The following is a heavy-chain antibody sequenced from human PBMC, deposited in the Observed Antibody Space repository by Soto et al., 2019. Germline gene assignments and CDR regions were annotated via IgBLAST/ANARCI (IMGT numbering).Heavy chain of an antibody. V-gene: IGHV3-11*06. D-gene: IGHD1-26*01. J-gene: IGHJ4*02. Sequence: GGSLRLSCAASGFTFSSYAMSWIRQAPGKGLEWVAYISSSSTNTNFADSLKGRFTISRDNAKNSLYLQFNSLRAEDTAVYYCARAREVGATVLFDYWGQGNLVNVSS. CDR3: ARAREVGATVLFDY. CDR2: ISSSSTNT. CDR1: GFTFSSYA.